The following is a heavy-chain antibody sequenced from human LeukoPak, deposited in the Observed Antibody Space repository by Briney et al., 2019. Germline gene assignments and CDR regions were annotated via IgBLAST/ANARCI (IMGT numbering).Heavy chain of an antibody. J-gene: IGHJ2*01. D-gene: IGHD6-13*01. V-gene: IGHV4-34*01. CDR3: AKDPMYSSSWFNWYFDL. Sequence: SETLSLTCAVYGGSFSGYYWSWIRQPPGKGLEWIGEINHSGSTNYNPSLKSRVTISVDTSKNQFSLKLSSVTAADTAVYYCAKDPMYSSSWFNWYFDLWGRGTLVTVSS. CDR1: GGSFSGYY. CDR2: INHSGST.